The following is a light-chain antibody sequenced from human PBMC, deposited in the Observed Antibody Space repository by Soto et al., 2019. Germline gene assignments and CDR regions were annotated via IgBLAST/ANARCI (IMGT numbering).Light chain of an antibody. CDR1: SSNIGTNT. V-gene: IGLV1-44*01. CDR3: AAWDDSLNVYV. CDR2: LNN. Sequence: QSVLTQPPSASGTPGQRVTISCSGSSSNIGTNTVDWYQQLPGTAPKFANYLNNQRPSGVPDRFSGSRSGTSASLAISGLQSEDEADYYCAAWDDSLNVYVFGTGTKVTVL. J-gene: IGLJ1*01.